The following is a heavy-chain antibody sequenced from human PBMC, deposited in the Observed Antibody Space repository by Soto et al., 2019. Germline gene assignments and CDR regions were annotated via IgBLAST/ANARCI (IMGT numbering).Heavy chain of an antibody. CDR3: ARKGWGGGDYVDY. J-gene: IGHJ4*02. V-gene: IGHV1-69*12. Sequence: QVQLVQSGAEVKKPGSSVKVSCKASGGPLSSYASSWVRQAPGQRLEWMGGIIPIFGTANYAQKFQGRVTITADESTSTAYMELSSLRSEDTAVYYCARKGWGGGDYVDYWGQGTLVTVSS. D-gene: IGHD7-27*01. CDR1: GGPLSSYA. CDR2: IIPIFGTA.